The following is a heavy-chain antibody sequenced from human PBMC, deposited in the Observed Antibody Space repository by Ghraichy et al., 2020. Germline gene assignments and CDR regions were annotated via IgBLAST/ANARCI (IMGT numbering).Heavy chain of an antibody. CDR1: GYTFTSYA. V-gene: IGHV1-3*01. CDR3: ARDRGMDDSSGYSDAFDI. CDR2: INAGNGNT. Sequence: ASVKVSCKASGYTFTSYAMHWVRQAPGQRLEWMGWINAGNGNTKYSQKFQGRVTITRDTSASTAYMELSSLRSEDTAVYYCARDRGMDDSSGYSDAFDIWGQGAMVTVSS. J-gene: IGHJ3*02. D-gene: IGHD3-22*01.